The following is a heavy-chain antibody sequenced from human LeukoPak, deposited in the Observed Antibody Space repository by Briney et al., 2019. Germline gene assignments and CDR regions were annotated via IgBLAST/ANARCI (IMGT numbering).Heavy chain of an antibody. Sequence: PSETLSLTCTVSGGSIRSGGHYWSWIRQPPGKGLEGIGYIYYTGSSDYNPSLKSRVALSVDTSKNQFSLRLNSVTAADTAVYYCARGYCSGGVCYSDDACDIWGQGTMVTVSS. CDR3: ARGYCSGGVCYSDDACDI. CDR2: IYYTGSS. J-gene: IGHJ3*02. CDR1: GGSIRSGGHY. V-gene: IGHV4-31*03. D-gene: IGHD2-15*01.